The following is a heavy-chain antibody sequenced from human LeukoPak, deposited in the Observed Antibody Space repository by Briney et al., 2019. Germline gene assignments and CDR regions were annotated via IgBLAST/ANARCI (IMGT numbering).Heavy chain of an antibody. CDR3: ARGDSTAAPLGMRFDP. D-gene: IGHD2-2*01. J-gene: IGHJ5*02. CDR1: GGTFSSYA. CDR2: ISGYNGNT. V-gene: IGHV1-18*01. Sequence: GSSVKVSCKASGGTFSSYAISWMRQAPGQGLEWMGWISGYNGNTNYAQKFQDRVTMTTDIPTSTAYMELRSLRSDDTAVYYCARGDSTAAPLGMRFDPWGQGTLVTVSS.